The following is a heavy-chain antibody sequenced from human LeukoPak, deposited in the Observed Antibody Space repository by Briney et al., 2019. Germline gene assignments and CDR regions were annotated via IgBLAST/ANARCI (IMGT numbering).Heavy chain of an antibody. J-gene: IGHJ5*02. V-gene: IGHV1-18*01. D-gene: IGHD2-15*01. CDR1: GYTFTSYG. Sequence: GASVKVSCKASGYTFTSYGISWVRQAPGQGLEWMGWVSAYNGNTNYAQKLQGRVTMTTDTSTSTAYMELRSLRSDDTAVYYCAYTPQGYCSGGSCYPPGGWFDPWGQGTLVTVSS. CDR2: VSAYNGNT. CDR3: AYTPQGYCSGGSCYPPGGWFDP.